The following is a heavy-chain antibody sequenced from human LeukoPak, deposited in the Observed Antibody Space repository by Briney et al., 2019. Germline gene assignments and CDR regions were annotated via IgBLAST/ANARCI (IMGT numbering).Heavy chain of an antibody. CDR3: AKEIPYYDSSGYHPHFDY. CDR2: ISYDGSNK. Sequence: GGSLRLSCAASGFTFSSYGMHWVRQAPGKGLEWVAVISYDGSNKYYADSVKGRFTISRDNSKNTLYLQMNSLRAEDTAVYYCAKEIPYYDSSGYHPHFDYWGQGTLVTVSS. J-gene: IGHJ4*02. D-gene: IGHD3-22*01. CDR1: GFTFSSYG. V-gene: IGHV3-30*18.